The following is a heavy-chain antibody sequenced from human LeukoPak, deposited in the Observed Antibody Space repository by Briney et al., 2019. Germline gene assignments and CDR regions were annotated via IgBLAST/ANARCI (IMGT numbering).Heavy chain of an antibody. D-gene: IGHD2-21*01. CDR3: ARLVRNSWFGP. J-gene: IGHJ5*02. CDR1: GGSISSYY. Sequence: PSETLSLTCTVSGGSISSYYWSWIRQPPGKGLEWIGYIYYSGSTNYNPSLKSRVTISVDTSKNQFSLKLSSVTAADTAVYYCARLVRNSWFGPWGQGTLVTVSS. V-gene: IGHV4-59*12. CDR2: IYYSGST.